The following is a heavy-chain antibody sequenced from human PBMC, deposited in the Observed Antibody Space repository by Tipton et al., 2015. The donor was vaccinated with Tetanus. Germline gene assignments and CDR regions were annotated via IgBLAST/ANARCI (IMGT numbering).Heavy chain of an antibody. CDR2: MNTNSGNT. J-gene: IGHJ4*02. D-gene: IGHD3-22*01. CDR3: ARARGYYDSSGYYNDY. CDR1: GYTFTSYD. V-gene: IGHV1-8*01. Sequence: QLVQSGAEVKKPGASVKVSCKASGYTFTSYDINWVRQATGQGLEWMGWMNTNSGNTGYAQKLQGRVTMTTDTSTSTAYMELRSLRSDDTAVYYCARARGYYDSSGYYNDYWGQGTLVTVSS.